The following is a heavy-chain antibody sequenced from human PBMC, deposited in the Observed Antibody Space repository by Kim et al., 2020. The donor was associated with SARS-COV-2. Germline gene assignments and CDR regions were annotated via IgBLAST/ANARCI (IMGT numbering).Heavy chain of an antibody. V-gene: IGHV3-64*01. D-gene: IGHD3-22*01. Sequence: YANFVQGRFTISRDNSKNTLYLQRGSLRAEDMAVYYCARGGAVVPYYFDYWGQGTLVTVSS. J-gene: IGHJ4*02. CDR3: ARGGAVVPYYFDY.